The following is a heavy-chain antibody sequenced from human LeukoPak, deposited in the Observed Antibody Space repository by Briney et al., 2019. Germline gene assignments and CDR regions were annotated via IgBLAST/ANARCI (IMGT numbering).Heavy chain of an antibody. CDR1: GFTFSSYA. Sequence: GGSLRLSCAASGFTFSSYAMSWVRQAPGKGLEWVSTISGNAGSTYYADSVKGRFTISRDNSKNTLYLQMNSLRAEDTAVYYCANMFGELSLDFDYWGQGTLVTVSS. J-gene: IGHJ4*02. CDR2: ISGNAGST. V-gene: IGHV3-23*01. D-gene: IGHD3-10*02. CDR3: ANMFGELSLDFDY.